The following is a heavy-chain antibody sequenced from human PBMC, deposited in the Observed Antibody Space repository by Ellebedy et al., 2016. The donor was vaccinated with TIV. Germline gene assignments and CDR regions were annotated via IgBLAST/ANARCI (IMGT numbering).Heavy chain of an antibody. D-gene: IGHD1-26*01. V-gene: IGHV3-23*01. J-gene: IGHJ4*02. CDR1: GFTFDNFA. CDR2: ITGSGDRT. CDR3: ARVPGAEWEFDY. Sequence: PGGSLRLSCATSGFTFDNFAMRWFRQAPGKGLEWVSAITGSGDRTFYADSVKGRFTVSRDTSKNTLYLQMNSLRVEDAAVYYCARVPGAEWEFDYWGQGTLVTVSS.